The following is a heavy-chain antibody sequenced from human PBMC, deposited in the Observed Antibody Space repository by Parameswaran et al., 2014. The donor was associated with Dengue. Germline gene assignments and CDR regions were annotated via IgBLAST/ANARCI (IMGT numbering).Heavy chain of an antibody. CDR2: IFHSGNT. CDR1: GYSISSGYY. J-gene: IGHJ5*02. CDR3: ARFDRYSTNWFDP. D-gene: IGHD6-13*01. Sequence: SETLSLTCSVSGYSISSGYYWDWIRQSPGKGLEWIGSIFHSGNTYYNPSFQSRVTLSVDTSKNQFSLELRYVTAADTAFYYCARFDRYSTNWFDPWGPGNPGHRLL. V-gene: IGHV4-38-2*01.